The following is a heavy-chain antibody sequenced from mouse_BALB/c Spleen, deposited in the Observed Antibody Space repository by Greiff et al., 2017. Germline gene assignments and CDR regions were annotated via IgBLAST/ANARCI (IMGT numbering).Heavy chain of an antibody. CDR1: GYTFTSYV. CDR2: INPYNDGT. CDR3: ARDSRYYYGSFAY. Sequence: VHVKQSGPELVKPGASVKMSCKASGYTFTSYVMHWVKQKPGQGLEWIGYINPYNDGTKYNEKFKGNATLTSVKSSSTAYMELSSLTYEDSAVYYCARDSRYYYGSFAYWGQETRVTVA. D-gene: IGHD2-2*01. V-gene: IGHV1-14*01. J-gene: IGHJ3*01.